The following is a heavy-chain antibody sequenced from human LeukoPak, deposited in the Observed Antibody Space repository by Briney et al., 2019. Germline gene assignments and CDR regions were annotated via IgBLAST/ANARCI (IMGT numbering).Heavy chain of an antibody. D-gene: IGHD1-26*01. J-gene: IGHJ6*02. Sequence: PGGSQRLSCAASGFTFSSYEMNWVRQAPGKGLEWVSYISSSGSTIYYADSVKGRFTISRDNAKNSLYLQMNSLRAEDTAVYYCARDDRCSVRFQVLGATGPRYYYYGMDVWGQGTTVTVSS. CDR3: ARDDRCSVRFQVLGATGPRYYYYGMDV. V-gene: IGHV3-48*03. CDR2: ISSSGSTI. CDR1: GFTFSSYE.